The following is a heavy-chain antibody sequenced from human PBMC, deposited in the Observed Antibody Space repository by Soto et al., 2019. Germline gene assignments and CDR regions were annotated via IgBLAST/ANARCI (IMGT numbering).Heavy chain of an antibody. D-gene: IGHD3-22*01. CDR2: IYYSGST. Sequence: SETLSLTCTVSGGSISSYYWSWIRQPPGKGLEWIGYIYYSGSTNYNPSLKSRVTISVDTSKNQFSLKLSSVTAADTAVYYCARVVISPYYYYYYMDVWGKGTTVTVSS. CDR1: GGSISSYY. V-gene: IGHV4-59*01. CDR3: ARVVISPYYYYYYMDV. J-gene: IGHJ6*03.